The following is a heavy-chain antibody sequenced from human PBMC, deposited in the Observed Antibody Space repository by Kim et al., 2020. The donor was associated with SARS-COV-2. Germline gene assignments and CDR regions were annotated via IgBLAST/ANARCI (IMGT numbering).Heavy chain of an antibody. D-gene: IGHD5-18*01. CDR1: GFTFSDSA. V-gene: IGHV3-73*01. J-gene: IGHJ6*02. CDR3: TRREADTVMVGNGMDV. Sequence: GGSLRLSCAASGFTFSDSAIHWVRQASGKGLEWVGRIRTKVNSYATAYAASVKGRFTISRDDSKNTAFLQMNSLKTEDTAVYYCTRREADTVMVGNGMDVWGQGTTVTVSS. CDR2: IRTKVNSYAT.